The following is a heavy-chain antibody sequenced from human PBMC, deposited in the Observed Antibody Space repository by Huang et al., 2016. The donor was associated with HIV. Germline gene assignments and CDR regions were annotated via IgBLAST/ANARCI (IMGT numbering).Heavy chain of an antibody. J-gene: IGHJ3*02. D-gene: IGHD2-15*01. CDR3: ARRRRGGFDI. CDR1: RYNFAGYW. CDR2: IYFEDSDA. V-gene: IGHV5-51*03. Sequence: EVQLVQSGAEVKRPGESLKISCKGSRYNFAGYWIGWVRQMPGKGLEGMGSIYFEDSDARYSPSLQGQVTISADTSLYSSYLQWTSLRASDTAIFYCARRRRGGFDIWGQGTLVTVSS.